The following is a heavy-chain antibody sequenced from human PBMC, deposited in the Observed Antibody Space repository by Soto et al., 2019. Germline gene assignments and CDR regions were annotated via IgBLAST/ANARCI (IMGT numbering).Heavy chain of an antibody. J-gene: IGHJ6*03. CDR2: ISGSGGST. Sequence: GGSLRLSCAASGFTFSSYAMSWVRQAPGKGLEWVSAISGSGGSTYYADSVKGRFTISRDNSKNTLYLQMNSLRAEDTAVYYCLLQDYCSGGSCYPDYYYMDVWGKGTTVTVSS. D-gene: IGHD2-15*01. CDR3: LLQDYCSGGSCYPDYYYMDV. V-gene: IGHV3-23*01. CDR1: GFTFSSYA.